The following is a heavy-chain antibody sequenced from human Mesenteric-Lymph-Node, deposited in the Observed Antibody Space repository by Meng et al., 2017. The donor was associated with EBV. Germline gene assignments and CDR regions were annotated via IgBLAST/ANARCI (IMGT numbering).Heavy chain of an antibody. Sequence: EVQLVESGGAVFQPGGSLRLSCVGSGYTFSQYWMHWVRQAPGMGLEWVSRLNEDGATTTYADSVRGRFTISRDNAKNTLYLQMNSLRAEDTAVYYCSRDLVGSDDSWGQGTLVTVSS. CDR3: SRDLVGSDDS. D-gene: IGHD2-8*02. J-gene: IGHJ5*01. V-gene: IGHV3-74*01. CDR2: LNEDGATT. CDR1: GYTFSQYW.